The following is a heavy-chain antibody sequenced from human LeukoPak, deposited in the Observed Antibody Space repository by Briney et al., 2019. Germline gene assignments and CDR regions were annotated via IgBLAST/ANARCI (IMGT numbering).Heavy chain of an antibody. CDR1: GYTFTGYY. V-gene: IGHV1-2*02. CDR3: AREKLAYTSHYYAMDV. Sequence: ASVKVSCTASGYTFTGYYIHWVRQAPGQGLEWMGWINPSSGDTNYAQKFQGRVTMTRDTSISTAYMELSRLRSDDTAVYYCAREKLAYTSHYYAMDVWGQGTTVTVSS. CDR2: INPSSGDT. J-gene: IGHJ6*02. D-gene: IGHD1-1*01.